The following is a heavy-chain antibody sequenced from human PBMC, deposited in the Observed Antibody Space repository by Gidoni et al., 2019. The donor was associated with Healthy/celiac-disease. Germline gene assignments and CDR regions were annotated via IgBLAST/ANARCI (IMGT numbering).Heavy chain of an antibody. D-gene: IGHD1-1*01. J-gene: IGHJ4*02. V-gene: IGHV3-21*01. Sequence: EVQLVESGGGLVKPGGSLRLSCAASGFTFSSYSLNWARQAPGKGLEWVSSISSSSSYIYYADSVKGRFTISRDNAKNSLYLQMNSLRAEDTAVYYCARADSSNRNDVWGQGTLVTVSS. CDR2: ISSSSSYI. CDR3: ARADSSNRNDV. CDR1: GFTFSSYS.